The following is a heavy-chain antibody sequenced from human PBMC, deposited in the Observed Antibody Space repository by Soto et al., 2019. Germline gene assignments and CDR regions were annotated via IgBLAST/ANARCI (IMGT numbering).Heavy chain of an antibody. CDR3: VKTYDGSGQPSHYFDP. CDR2: INPKSGGT. Sequence: QVQLVQSGAEVKKPGASVKVSCKTSGYTFTDYFIHWVRQAPGQGLEWMGWINPKSGGTNYAQRFQGRVTMTRDTSISTVYMDLCGLRSDDTATYHCVKTYDGSGQPSHYFDPWGQGTPVTVSS. J-gene: IGHJ5*02. V-gene: IGHV1-2*02. CDR1: GYTFTDYF. D-gene: IGHD3-22*01.